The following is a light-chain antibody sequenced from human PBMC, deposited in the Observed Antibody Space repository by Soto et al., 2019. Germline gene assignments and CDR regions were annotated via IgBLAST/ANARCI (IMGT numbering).Light chain of an antibody. CDR3: CSYAGGYTHAV. CDR2: DVS. V-gene: IGLV2-11*01. Sequence: QSVLTQPRSVSGPPGQSVSISCSGTSSDVGTYNYVSWYQQHPGKAPKLMIYDVSKRPSGVPDRFSGSKSGNTASLTISGLQAEAEADYYCCSYAGGYTHAVFGGGTKVTVL. CDR1: SSDVGTYNY. J-gene: IGLJ2*01.